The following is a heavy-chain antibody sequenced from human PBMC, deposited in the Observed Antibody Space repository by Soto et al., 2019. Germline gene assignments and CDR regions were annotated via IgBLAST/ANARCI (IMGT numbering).Heavy chain of an antibody. CDR1: GGSISSSNW. J-gene: IGHJ4*02. Sequence: SETLSLTCAVSGGSISSSNWWSWVRQPPGKGLEWIGEIYHSGSTNYNPSLKSRVTISVDKSKNQFSLKLSSVTAADTAVYYCATTRQDIVVVPAARRVDYWGQGTLVTVSS. CDR3: ATTRQDIVVVPAARRVDY. CDR2: IYHSGST. V-gene: IGHV4-4*02. D-gene: IGHD2-2*01.